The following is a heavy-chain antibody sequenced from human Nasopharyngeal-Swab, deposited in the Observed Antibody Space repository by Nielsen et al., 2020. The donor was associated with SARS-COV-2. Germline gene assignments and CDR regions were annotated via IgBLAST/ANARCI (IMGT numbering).Heavy chain of an antibody. CDR2: IYGSGRT. CDR1: GGSLSYYY. J-gene: IGHJ5*02. V-gene: IGHV4-59*01. CDR3: ARARGDKYLQYFDP. Sequence: SETLSLTCSVSGGSLSYYYWAWIRQPPGKGLAWIGDIYGSGRTNYNPSLKSRVTISLDTSKNQFSLRLSSVTAADTAVYYCARARGDKYLQYFDPWGQGTLVTVSS. D-gene: IGHD2-21*02.